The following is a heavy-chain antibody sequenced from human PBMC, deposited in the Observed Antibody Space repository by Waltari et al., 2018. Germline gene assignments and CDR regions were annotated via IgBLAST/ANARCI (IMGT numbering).Heavy chain of an antibody. D-gene: IGHD5-12*01. CDR2: ISWDGGST. J-gene: IGHJ4*02. V-gene: IGHV3-43D*03. CDR1: GFTFDDYA. Sequence: EVQLVESGGVVVQPGGSLRLSCAASGFTFDDYAMHWVRQAPGKGLEWVSLISWDGGSTYYADSVKGRFTISRDNSKNSLYLQMNSLRAEDTALYYCAKSGVVGTPETLYSGYDYFDYWGQGTLVTVSS. CDR3: AKSGVVGTPETLYSGYDYFDY.